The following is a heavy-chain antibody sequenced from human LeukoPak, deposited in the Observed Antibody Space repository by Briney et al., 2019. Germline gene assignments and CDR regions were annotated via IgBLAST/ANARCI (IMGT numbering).Heavy chain of an antibody. J-gene: IGHJ3*02. Sequence: GGSLRLSCEGSGFTFDDYGMSWVRHAPGKGLEWGSGISWNGGSTGYADSVKGRFTISRDNAKNSLYLQMNSLRAEDTAFYQCARDRTMVRGVMGDAFDIWGQGTMVTVSS. V-gene: IGHV3-20*01. CDR2: ISWNGGST. D-gene: IGHD3-10*01. CDR1: GFTFDDYG. CDR3: ARDRTMVRGVMGDAFDI.